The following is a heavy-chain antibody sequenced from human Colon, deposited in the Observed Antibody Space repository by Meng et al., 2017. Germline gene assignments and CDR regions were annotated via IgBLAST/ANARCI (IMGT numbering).Heavy chain of an antibody. V-gene: IGHV4-4*02. J-gene: IGHJ5*02. CDR1: GGSMSSGDW. CDR2: IDHTGNT. D-gene: IGHD1-7*01. CDR3: ARVGPGELPNFFDP. Sequence: VLVGGAGPGGVKHSGTRSLQWAVSGGSMSSGDWWSWVRQPPGKGLEWIAEIDHTGNTNYNPSLKSRVTISVDKSKNQFSLKLSFMTAADTAVYYCARVGPGELPNFFDPWGQGTLVTVSS.